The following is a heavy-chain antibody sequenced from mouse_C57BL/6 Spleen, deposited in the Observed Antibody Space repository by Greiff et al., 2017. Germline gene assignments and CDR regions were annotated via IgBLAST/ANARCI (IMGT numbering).Heavy chain of an antibody. D-gene: IGHD1-1*01. V-gene: IGHV1-39*01. CDR3: ARGYYGSRGGYFDY. J-gene: IGHJ2*01. Sequence: VQLKESGPELVKPGASVKISCKASGYSFTDYNMNWVKQSNGKSLEWIGVINPNYGTTSYNQKFKGKATLTVDQSSSTAYMQLNSLTSEDSAVYYCARGYYGSRGGYFDYWGQGTTLTVSS. CDR2: INPNYGTT. CDR1: GYSFTDYN.